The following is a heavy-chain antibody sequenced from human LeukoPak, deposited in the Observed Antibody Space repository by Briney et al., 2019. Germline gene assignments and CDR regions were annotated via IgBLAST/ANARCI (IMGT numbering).Heavy chain of an antibody. J-gene: IGHJ4*02. CDR2: ISSTSIYK. D-gene: IGHD6-13*01. Sequence: PGGSLRLSCAASGFTFSSYSMNWVRQAPGKGLEWVSSISSTSIYKYYADSVKGRFTISRDNAKNSLYLQMASLRAEDTAVYYCARMGIAAVGAYYFDYWGQGTLVAVSS. CDR1: GFTFSSYS. CDR3: ARMGIAAVGAYYFDY. V-gene: IGHV3-21*01.